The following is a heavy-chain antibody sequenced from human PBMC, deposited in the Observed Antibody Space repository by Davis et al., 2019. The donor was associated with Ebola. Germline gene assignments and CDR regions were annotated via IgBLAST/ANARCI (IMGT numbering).Heavy chain of an antibody. CDR3: ARFGGLETAGDYYYYGMDV. Sequence: KVSCKGSGYSFTSYWIGWVRQMPGKGLEWMGIIYPGDSDTRYSPSFQGQVTISADKSISTAYLQWSSLKASDTAMYYCARFGGLETAGDYYYYGMDVWGQGTTVTVSS. CDR2: IYPGDSDT. J-gene: IGHJ6*02. CDR1: GYSFTSYW. D-gene: IGHD3-3*01. V-gene: IGHV5-51*01.